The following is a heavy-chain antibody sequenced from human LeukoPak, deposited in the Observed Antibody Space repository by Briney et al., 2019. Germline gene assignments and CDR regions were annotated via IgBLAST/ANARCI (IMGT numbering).Heavy chain of an antibody. D-gene: IGHD2-15*01. J-gene: IGHJ6*03. CDR3: AGDSHDICSGGSCYSHYYYYMDV. CDR2: IYYSGST. CDR1: GGSISSYY. Sequence: SETLSLTCTVSGGSISSYYWSWIRQPPGKGLEWIGYIYYSGSTNYNPSLKSRVTISVDTSKNQFSLKLSSVTAADTAVYYCAGDSHDICSGGSCYSHYYYYMDVWGKGTTVTVSS. V-gene: IGHV4-59*01.